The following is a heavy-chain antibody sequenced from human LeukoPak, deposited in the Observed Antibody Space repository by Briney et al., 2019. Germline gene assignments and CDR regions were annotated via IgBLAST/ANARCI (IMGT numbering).Heavy chain of an antibody. CDR3: ARGLLSFMRSDYSNYWDNWFDP. D-gene: IGHD4-11*01. CDR1: GYTFTGYY. CDR2: INPNSGGT. V-gene: IGHV1-8*03. Sequence: ASVRVSCKASGYTFTGYYMHWVRQAPGQGLEWMGWINPNSGGTGYAQRFQGRVTFTRNTSISTAYMELSSLRSEDTAVYYCARGLLSFMRSDYSNYWDNWFDPWGQGTLVTVSS. J-gene: IGHJ5*02.